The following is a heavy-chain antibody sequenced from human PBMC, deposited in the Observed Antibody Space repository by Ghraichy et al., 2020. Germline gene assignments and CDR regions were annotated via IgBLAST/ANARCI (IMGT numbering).Heavy chain of an antibody. CDR3: ARDHSSSSQLLDY. Sequence: ASVKVSCKASGYTFTSYGFSWVRQAPGQGLDWMGWISAYNGDTKYPQKLQDRVTMTTDTSTNTAYMELRSLRSDDTAVYYCARDHSSSSQLLDYWGQGSLVTVSS. V-gene: IGHV1-18*01. D-gene: IGHD2-2*01. CDR2: ISAYNGDT. CDR1: GYTFTSYG. J-gene: IGHJ4*02.